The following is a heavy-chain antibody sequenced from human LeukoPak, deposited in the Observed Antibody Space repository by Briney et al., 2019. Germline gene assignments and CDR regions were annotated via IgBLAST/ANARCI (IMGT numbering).Heavy chain of an antibody. CDR1: GFTFSSYS. D-gene: IGHD6-13*01. CDR3: ARNSMQLVLNYFDH. Sequence: TGGSLRLSCAASGFTFSSYSMNWVRQAPGKGLQWVSSISSSSSYIYYADSVKGRFTISRDNAKNSLYLQMNSLRAEDTAVYYCARNSMQLVLNYFDHWGQGTLVTVYS. J-gene: IGHJ4*02. CDR2: ISSSSSYI. V-gene: IGHV3-21*01.